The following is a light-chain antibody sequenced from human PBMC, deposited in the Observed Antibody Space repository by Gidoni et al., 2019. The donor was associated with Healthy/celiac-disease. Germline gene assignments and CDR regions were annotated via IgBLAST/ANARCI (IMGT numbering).Light chain of an antibody. V-gene: IGKV1-39*01. CDR2: AAS. CDR1: QSVHVN. Sequence: DIQMTQSPSSLFASVGDRVTITCRARQSVHVNLKWYHQATGEAPKLLIYAASRLPSGVPSRFGGGGSETEFTLTISSLQPEDFGTYYCQQSYTVPRGITFGQGTKVEIK. CDR3: QQSYTVPRGIT. J-gene: IGKJ2*01.